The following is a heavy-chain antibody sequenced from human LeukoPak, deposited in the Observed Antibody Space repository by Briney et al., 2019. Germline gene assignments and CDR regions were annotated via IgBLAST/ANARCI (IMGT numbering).Heavy chain of an antibody. CDR1: GGSISSSSYY. D-gene: IGHD4-23*01. V-gene: IGHV4-39*01. J-gene: IGHJ3*02. CDR2: IYYSGST. Sequence: PSETLSLTCTVSGGSISSSSYYWGWIRQPPGKGLEWIGSIYYSGSTYHNPSLKSRVTISVDTSKNQFSLKLSSVTAADTAVYYCARPDGGGDAFDIWGQGTMVTVSS. CDR3: ARPDGGGDAFDI.